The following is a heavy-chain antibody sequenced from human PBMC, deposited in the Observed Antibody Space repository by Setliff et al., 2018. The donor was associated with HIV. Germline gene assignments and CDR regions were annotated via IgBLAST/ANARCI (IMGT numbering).Heavy chain of an antibody. CDR2: MNPNSGNR. J-gene: IGHJ3*02. Sequence: ASVKVSCKASGYTFTGYYMHWVRQAPGQGLEWMGWMNPNSGNRGYAQKFQGRVTMTRITSISTAYMELSSLRSEDTAVYYCVVPAAVGAPDAFDIWGQGTKVTVSS. CDR1: GYTFTGYY. CDR3: VVPAAVGAPDAFDI. D-gene: IGHD2-15*01. V-gene: IGHV1-8*02.